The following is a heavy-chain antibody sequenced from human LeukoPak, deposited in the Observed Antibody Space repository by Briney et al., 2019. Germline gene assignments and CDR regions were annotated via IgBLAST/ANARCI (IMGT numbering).Heavy chain of an antibody. Sequence: GGSLRLSCEASGFTFNGHWMHWVRQAPGRGLVWVSLINGDGSTISYADSVKGRFTISRDNSKNTMYLHMNSLRAEDTALYFCARDRGDGYNSPVDYWGQGTLVTVSS. CDR1: GFTFNGHW. J-gene: IGHJ4*02. D-gene: IGHD5-24*01. CDR2: INGDGSTI. CDR3: ARDRGDGYNSPVDY. V-gene: IGHV3-74*01.